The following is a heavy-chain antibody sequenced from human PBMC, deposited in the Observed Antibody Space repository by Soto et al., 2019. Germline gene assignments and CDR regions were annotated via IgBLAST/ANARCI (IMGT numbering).Heavy chain of an antibody. V-gene: IGHV1-18*01. CDR2: IGPYEGVT. CDR1: GYSFNDYG. Sequence: QVPLEQSGAEVKKPGASVRVSCKASGYSFNDYGMSWVRQAPGQGLEWMGWIGPYEGVTNHAQTFQGRVTMTVDTSTTTADMELRSLRSDETAIYYCARCYCSVGSCYTCWHFDLWGPGTLVTVTA. J-gene: IGHJ2*01. D-gene: IGHD2-15*01. CDR3: ARCYCSVGSCYTCWHFDL.